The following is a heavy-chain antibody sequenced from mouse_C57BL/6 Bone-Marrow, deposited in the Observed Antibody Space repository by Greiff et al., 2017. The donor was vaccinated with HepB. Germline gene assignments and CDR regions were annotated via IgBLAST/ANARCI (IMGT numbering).Heavy chain of an antibody. CDR3: ARVGYYSNYYAMDY. Sequence: QVQLQQPGAELVKPGASVKLSCKASGYTFTSYWMHWVKQRPGQGLEWIGMIHPNSGSTNYNEKFKSKATLTVDKSSSTAYMQLSSLTSEDSAVYYCARVGYYSNYYAMDYWGQGTSVTVSS. D-gene: IGHD2-5*01. J-gene: IGHJ4*01. CDR1: GYTFTSYW. CDR2: IHPNSGST. V-gene: IGHV1-64*01.